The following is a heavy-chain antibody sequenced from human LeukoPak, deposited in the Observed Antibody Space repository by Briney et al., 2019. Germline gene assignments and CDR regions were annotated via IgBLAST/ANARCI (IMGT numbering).Heavy chain of an antibody. J-gene: IGHJ3*02. CDR1: GYSFPSYG. CDR2: ISPYNDNT. CDR3: ARGPLAYCGGDCYSWYAFDI. D-gene: IGHD2-21*02. Sequence: VASVKVSCKASGYSFPSYGISWVRQAPGQGPEWMGWISPYNDNTNYAQKLQGRVTITADESTSTAYMELSSLRSEDTAVYYCARGPLAYCGGDCYSWYAFDIWGQGTMVTVSS. V-gene: IGHV1-18*01.